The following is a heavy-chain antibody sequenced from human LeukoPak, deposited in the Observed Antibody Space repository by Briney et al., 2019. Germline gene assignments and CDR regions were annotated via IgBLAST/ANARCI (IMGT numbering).Heavy chain of an antibody. V-gene: IGHV4-39*01. CDR3: ARQRYCSGGSCYSDFDY. Sequence: GSLRLSCAASGFSFSSYWMSWVRQSPGKGLEWIGSIYYSGSTYYNPSLKSRVTISVDTSKNQFSLKLSSVTAADTAVYYCARQRYCSGGSCYSDFDYWGQGTLVTVSS. D-gene: IGHD2-15*01. CDR1: GFSFSSYW. CDR2: IYYSGST. J-gene: IGHJ4*02.